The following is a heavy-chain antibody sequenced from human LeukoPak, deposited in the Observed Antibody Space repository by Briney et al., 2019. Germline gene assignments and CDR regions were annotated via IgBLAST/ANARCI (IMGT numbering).Heavy chain of an antibody. CDR3: ARTPGGCSSTSC. D-gene: IGHD2-2*01. V-gene: IGHV3-48*01. CDR2: ISSSSSTI. Sequence: GGSLRLSCAASGFTFRSYSMNWVRQAPGKGLEWVSYISSSSSTIYYADSVKGRFTISRDNAKNSLYLQMNSLRAEDTAVYYCARTPGGCSSTSCWGQGTLVTVSS. CDR1: GFTFRSYS. J-gene: IGHJ4*02.